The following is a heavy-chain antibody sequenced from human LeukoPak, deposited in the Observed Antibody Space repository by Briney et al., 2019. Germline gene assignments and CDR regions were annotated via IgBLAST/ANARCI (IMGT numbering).Heavy chain of an antibody. CDR2: ISYDGSNK. V-gene: IGHV3-30*18. D-gene: IGHD6-13*01. CDR3: AKDQEVAGTGTWGSIDY. J-gene: IGHJ4*02. Sequence: GGSLRLSCAASGFTFSNYGIHWVRQAPGKGLEWVAVISYDGSNKLYTNSVKGRFTISRDDSKNTLFLQMNSLRGEDTAVYYCAKDQEVAGTGTWGSIDYWGQGTLVTVSS. CDR1: GFTFSNYG.